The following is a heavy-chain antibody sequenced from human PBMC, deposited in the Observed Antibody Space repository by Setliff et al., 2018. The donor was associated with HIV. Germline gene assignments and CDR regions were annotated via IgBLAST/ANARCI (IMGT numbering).Heavy chain of an antibody. Sequence: PSETLSLTCTVSGGSIGSHYWSWIRQAPGKGLEWIGTMYFRGNARPSPSLKSRVTISTDTSKNQLSLNLTSVTAADTAVYYCARVETTVRGATYAMDVWGQGTTVTVSS. CDR3: ARVETTVRGATYAMDV. CDR2: MYFRGNA. D-gene: IGHD3-10*01. CDR1: GGSIGSHY. V-gene: IGHV4-59*11. J-gene: IGHJ6*02.